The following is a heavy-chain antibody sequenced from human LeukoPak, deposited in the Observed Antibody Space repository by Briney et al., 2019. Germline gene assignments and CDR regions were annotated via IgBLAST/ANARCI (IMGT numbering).Heavy chain of an antibody. CDR1: GFTFSSYA. J-gene: IGHJ4*02. CDR3: AKESSGGWYFDY. V-gene: IGHV3-30*18. Sequence: GGSLRLSCAASGFTFSSYAMHWVRQAPGKGLERVAVISYDGSNKYYADSVKGRFTISRDNSKNTLYLQMNSLRAEDTAVYYCAKESSGGWYFDYWGQGTLVTVSS. CDR2: ISYDGSNK. D-gene: IGHD6-19*01.